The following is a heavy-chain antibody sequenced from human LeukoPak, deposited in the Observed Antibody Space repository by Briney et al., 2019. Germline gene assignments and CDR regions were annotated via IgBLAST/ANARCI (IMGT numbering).Heavy chain of an antibody. D-gene: IGHD3-10*01. CDR1: GFPFGDYT. Sequence: GGSLRLSCVASGFPFGDYTINWVRQAPVKGLEWVSFIRSEAYGGTTEYAASVKGRFTVSRDDSKSIAYLQMNSLETEDTAVYYCTRGRYYGSGSYLIDYWGQGTLVTVSS. V-gene: IGHV3-49*04. CDR3: TRGRYYGSGSYLIDY. J-gene: IGHJ4*02. CDR2: IRSEAYGGTT.